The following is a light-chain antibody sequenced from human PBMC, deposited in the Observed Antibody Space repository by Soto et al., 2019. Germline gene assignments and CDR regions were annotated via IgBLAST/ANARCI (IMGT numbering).Light chain of an antibody. V-gene: IGKV1-27*01. CDR2: AAS. CDR3: QKYNSAPNT. CDR1: RDISSY. J-gene: IGKJ2*01. Sequence: DVQMTQSPSSLSASVGDRVTITCRASRDISSYLAWYQQKPGKVPKLLIYAASTLHAGVQSRFSGSGSGTFFTLTINSLQPEDVATYYCQKYNSAPNTFGRGTRLEI.